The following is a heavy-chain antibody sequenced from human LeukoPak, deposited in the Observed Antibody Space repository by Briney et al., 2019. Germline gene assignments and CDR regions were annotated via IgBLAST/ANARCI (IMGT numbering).Heavy chain of an antibody. D-gene: IGHD2-2*02. CDR2: ISGGADNT. J-gene: IGHJ6*03. CDR1: GFTFNSYA. Sequence: PGGSLRLSCAASGFTFNSYAMSWVRQAPGKGLEWISTISGGADNTYYADPVKGRFTISRDNSKNTLSLQMNSLRAEDTAVYYCAKAQPPAPIEYYYCYMDVWGKGTTVTVSS. CDR3: AKAQPPAPIEYYYCYMDV. V-gene: IGHV3-23*01.